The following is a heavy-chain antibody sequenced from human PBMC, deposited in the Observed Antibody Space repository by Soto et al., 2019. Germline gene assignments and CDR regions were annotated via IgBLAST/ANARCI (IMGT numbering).Heavy chain of an antibody. CDR2: IKQDGSEK. CDR3: ARESRAGSSSWYVARPIDHHKDYGMDV. V-gene: IGHV3-7*03. CDR1: GFTFSSYW. D-gene: IGHD6-13*01. J-gene: IGHJ6*02. Sequence: PVASLRLSCAASGFTFSSYWLSWVRQAPGKGLEWVANIKQDGSEKYYVDSVKGRFTISRDNAKNSLYLQMNSLRAEDTAVYYCARESRAGSSSWYVARPIDHHKDYGMDVWGQGTTVTVSS.